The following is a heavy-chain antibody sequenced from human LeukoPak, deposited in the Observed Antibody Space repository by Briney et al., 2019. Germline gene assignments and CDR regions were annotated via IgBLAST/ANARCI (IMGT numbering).Heavy chain of an antibody. D-gene: IGHD1-26*01. CDR3: AKDSQWELLLGGLDY. CDR2: ISRSSGSI. CDR1: GFTFDDYA. V-gene: IGHV3-9*01. Sequence: GGSLRLSCAASGFTFDDYAMHWVRQPPGKGLEWVAGISRSSGSIGYADSVKGRFTISRDNAKNSLYLQMNSLRAEDRALYYCAKDSQWELLLGGLDYWGQGTLVTVSS. J-gene: IGHJ4*02.